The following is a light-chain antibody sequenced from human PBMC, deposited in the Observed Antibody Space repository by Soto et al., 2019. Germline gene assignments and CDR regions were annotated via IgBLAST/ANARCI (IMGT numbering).Light chain of an antibody. CDR2: GAS. CDR3: QQYGSSPRT. V-gene: IGKV3-20*01. J-gene: IGKJ1*01. Sequence: EIVLTQSPGTLSLSPGERATLSCRASQSVSSSHLAWYQQKPGQAPRLLLSGASSRATGIPDRFTGSGSGTDITPTISIQAPEDFAVYYCQQYGSSPRTFGQGTKVDIK. CDR1: QSVSSSH.